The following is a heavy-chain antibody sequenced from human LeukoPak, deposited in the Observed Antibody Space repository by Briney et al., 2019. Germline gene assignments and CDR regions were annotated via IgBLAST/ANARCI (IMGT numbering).Heavy chain of an antibody. CDR2: MNPNSGNT. CDR3: ARGFGRFDP. V-gene: IGHV1-8*03. CDR1: GYTFTDYD. J-gene: IGHJ5*02. Sequence: ASVKVSCKTSGYTFTDYDITWVRQAPGQGLEWMGWMNPNSGNTGYAQKFQGRVTITRNTSISTAYMELSSLRSEDTAVYYCARGFGRFDPWGQGTLVTVSS. D-gene: IGHD3-3*01.